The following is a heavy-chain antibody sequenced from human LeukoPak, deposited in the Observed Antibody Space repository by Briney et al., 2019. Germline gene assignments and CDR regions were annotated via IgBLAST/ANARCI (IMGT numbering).Heavy chain of an antibody. CDR3: AKSQYSSGWFDY. V-gene: IGHV3-23*01. D-gene: IGHD6-19*01. J-gene: IGHJ4*02. Sequence: GGSMRLSCAASGFTLSDYDMTWVRQAPGKGLEWVSGISGGGETIYYADSVKGRFTISRDNSKNTLYLQMNSLRAEDTAVYFCAKSQYSSGWFDYWGQGTLVTVSS. CDR1: GFTLSDYD. CDR2: ISGGGETI.